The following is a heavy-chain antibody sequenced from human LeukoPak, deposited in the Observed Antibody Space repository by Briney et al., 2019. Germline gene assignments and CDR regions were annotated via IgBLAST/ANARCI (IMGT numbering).Heavy chain of an antibody. V-gene: IGHV3-23*01. D-gene: IGHD3-22*01. J-gene: IGHJ4*02. CDR3: AKSGGGYYDGSGYPLDY. Sequence: PGGSLRLSCAASGFTISSYAMSWVRQAPGKGLEWVSGISGSGGSTYYADSVKGRFTISRDNSENTLYLQMNSLRAEDTAVYYCAKSGGGYYDGSGYPLDYWGQGTLVTVSS. CDR1: GFTISSYA. CDR2: ISGSGGST.